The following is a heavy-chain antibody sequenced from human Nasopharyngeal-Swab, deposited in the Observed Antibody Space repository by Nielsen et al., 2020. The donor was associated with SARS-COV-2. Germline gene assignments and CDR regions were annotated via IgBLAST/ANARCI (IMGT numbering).Heavy chain of an antibody. CDR3: AKEGIAVAAGSLFDP. CDR1: GFTFSSYG. CDR2: ISYDGSNK. V-gene: IGHV3-30*18. J-gene: IGHJ5*02. D-gene: IGHD6-19*01. Sequence: GGSLRLSCAASGFTFSSYGMHWVRQAPGKGLEWVAVISYDGSNKYYADSVKGRFTISRDNSKNTLYLQMNSLRAEDTAVYYCAKEGIAVAAGSLFDPWGQGTLVTVSS.